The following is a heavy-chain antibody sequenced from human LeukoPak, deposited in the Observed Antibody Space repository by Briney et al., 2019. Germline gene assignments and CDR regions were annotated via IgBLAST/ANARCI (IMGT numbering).Heavy chain of an antibody. CDR3: ARDSRGGNSYYFDY. D-gene: IGHD4-23*01. CDR1: GYSISSGYY. Sequence: MRSETLSLTCTVSGYSISSGYYWGWIRQPPGKGLEWIGSIYHSGSTGYNPSLKSRVTISLDTSKNQFSLKLSSVTAADTAVYYCARDSRGGNSYYFDYWGQGTLVTVSS. CDR2: IYHSGST. V-gene: IGHV4-38-2*02. J-gene: IGHJ4*02.